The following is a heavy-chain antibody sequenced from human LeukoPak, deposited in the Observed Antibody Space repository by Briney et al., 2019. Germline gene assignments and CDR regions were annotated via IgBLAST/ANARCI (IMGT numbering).Heavy chain of an antibody. J-gene: IGHJ6*02. V-gene: IGHV1-8*01. Sequence: ASVKVSCKASGYTFTSYDINWVRQATGQGLEGMGWMNPNSGNTGYAQKLQGRVTMTRNTSISTAYMEMSSLRSEDTAVYYCARGVAPAYYDFWSGYDYGMDVWGQGTTVTVSS. CDR2: MNPNSGNT. D-gene: IGHD3-3*01. CDR1: GYTFTSYD. CDR3: ARGVAPAYYDFWSGYDYGMDV.